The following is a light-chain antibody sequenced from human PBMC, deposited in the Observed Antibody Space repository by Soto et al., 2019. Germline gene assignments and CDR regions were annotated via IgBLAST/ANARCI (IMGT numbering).Light chain of an antibody. V-gene: IGKV3-15*01. CDR3: QQYNNWWT. CDR1: QSVSSN. J-gene: IGKJ1*01. CDR2: GAS. Sequence: EIVMTQSPATLSVSPGERATLSCRASQSVSSNLAWYQQTPGQAPRLLIYGASTRATGIPARCSGSGSGTDFTLTISSLQSEDFAVYYCQQYNNWWTFGQGTKVDI.